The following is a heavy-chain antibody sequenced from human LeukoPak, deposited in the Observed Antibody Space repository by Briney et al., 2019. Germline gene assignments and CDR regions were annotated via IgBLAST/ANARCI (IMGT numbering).Heavy chain of an antibody. CDR1: GYTFNNYG. CDR2: LSPYGNS. Sequence: ASVKVSCKASGYTFNNYGISWVRQAPGQGLEWMGWLSPYGNSDYAQRPQGRVTVTTDTSTSAAYMELRSLRSDDTAVYYCARWFYYGSTTYYNFDYWGQGTLDTVSS. J-gene: IGHJ4*02. V-gene: IGHV1-18*01. CDR3: ARWFYYGSTTYYNFDY. D-gene: IGHD3-10*01.